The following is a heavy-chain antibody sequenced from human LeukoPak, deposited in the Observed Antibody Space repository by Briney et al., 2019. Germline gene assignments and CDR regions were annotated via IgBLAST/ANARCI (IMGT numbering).Heavy chain of an antibody. CDR3: ARVPATGTAFDD. D-gene: IGHD6-13*01. Sequence: GGSLRLSCAASTFTFSNYWMHWVRQAPGKGLVWVSRIIIDGRSISYADSVKGRFTISRYNAKNTLYLQMNSLRAEDTAVYYCARVPATGTAFDDWGQGTLVTVSS. CDR1: TFTFSNYW. CDR2: IIIDGRSI. V-gene: IGHV3-74*01. J-gene: IGHJ4*02.